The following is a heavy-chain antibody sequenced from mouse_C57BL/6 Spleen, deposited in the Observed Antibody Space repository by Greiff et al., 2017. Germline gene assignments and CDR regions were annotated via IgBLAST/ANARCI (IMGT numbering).Heavy chain of an antibody. V-gene: IGHV1-54*01. J-gene: IGHJ4*01. Sequence: VQLQQSGAELVRPGTSVKVSCKASGYAFTNYLIEWVKQRPGQGLEWIGVINPGSGGTNYNEKFKGKATLTADKSSSTAYMELRSLTSEDSAVYFCARGAMDYWGQGTSVTVSS. CDR2: INPGSGGT. CDR3: ARGAMDY. CDR1: GYAFTNYL.